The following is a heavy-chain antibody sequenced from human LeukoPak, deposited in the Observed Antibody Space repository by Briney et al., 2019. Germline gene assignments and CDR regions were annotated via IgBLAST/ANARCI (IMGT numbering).Heavy chain of an antibody. J-gene: IGHJ4*02. Sequence: ASVKVSCKASGYTFTTYGISWVRQAPGQGLEWMGWISAYNGNTNYAQKLQGRVTMTTDTSTKTAYMELRSLRSDDTAVYCCASGYCSGGSCYGLLDYWGQGTLVIVSS. CDR3: ASGYCSGGSCYGLLDY. CDR2: ISAYNGNT. V-gene: IGHV1-18*01. D-gene: IGHD2-15*01. CDR1: GYTFTTYG.